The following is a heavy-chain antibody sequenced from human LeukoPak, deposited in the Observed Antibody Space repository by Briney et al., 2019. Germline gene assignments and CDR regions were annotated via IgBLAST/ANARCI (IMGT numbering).Heavy chain of an antibody. J-gene: IGHJ4*02. D-gene: IGHD3-10*01. V-gene: IGHV3-21*01. CDR3: ASVWFGELFPEY. CDR1: GFTFSCYR. CDR2: ISSSSSYI. Sequence: TGGSLRLSCAASGFTFSCYRMSWVRQAPGKGLEWLGSISSSSSYIYYADSVKGRFTISRDNAKNSLYLQMNSLRAEDTAVYYCASVWFGELFPEYWGQGTLVTVSS.